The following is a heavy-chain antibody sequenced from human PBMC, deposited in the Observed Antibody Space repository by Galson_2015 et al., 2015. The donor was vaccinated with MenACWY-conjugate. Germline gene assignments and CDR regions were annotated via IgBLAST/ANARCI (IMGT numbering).Heavy chain of an antibody. V-gene: IGHV5-51*01. CDR3: ARHLAVYGNFDF. J-gene: IGHJ4*02. D-gene: IGHD5/OR15-5a*01. CDR2: IYPGDSDI. CDR1: GYSFTTYW. Sequence: QSGAEVKEPGESLKISCKVSGYSFTTYWIGWVRQMPGKGLEWIGIIYPGDSDITYSPSFRGRVTISADKSINTAYLQWTSLKASDTAMYYCARHLAVYGNFDFWGQGTLVTVSS.